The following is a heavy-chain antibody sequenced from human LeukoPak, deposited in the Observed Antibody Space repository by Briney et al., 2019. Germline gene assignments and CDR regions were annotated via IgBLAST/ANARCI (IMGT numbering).Heavy chain of an antibody. D-gene: IGHD2-2*02. CDR3: ASAPILRGEGGEHYRCGLDV. CDR1: VGSISSGNW. CDR2: IHHNGTR. V-gene: IGHV4-4*02. J-gene: IGHJ6*02. Sequence: PSGTLSLTCGVSVGSISSGNWWTWVRQSPGKGLEWIGEIHHNGTRNYNPSLKSRVIISLDTFKNHISLILTSLTAADTAVYYCASAPILRGEGGEHYRCGLDVWGQGTTAIVSS.